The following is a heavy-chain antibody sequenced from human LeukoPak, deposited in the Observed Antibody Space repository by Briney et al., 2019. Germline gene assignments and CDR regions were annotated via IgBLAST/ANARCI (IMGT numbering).Heavy chain of an antibody. D-gene: IGHD3-22*01. CDR3: AKRKSSYYYDSSGYCLDY. J-gene: IGHJ4*02. CDR2: ISGSGGST. CDR1: GFPFTSYA. V-gene: IGHV3-23*01. Sequence: GGSLRVSCAASGFPFTSYAMSWVRQALGKGLEWVSAISGSGGSTYYADSVKGRFTISRDNSKNTLYLQMNSLRAEDTAVYYCAKRKSSYYYDSSGYCLDYWGQGTLVTVSS.